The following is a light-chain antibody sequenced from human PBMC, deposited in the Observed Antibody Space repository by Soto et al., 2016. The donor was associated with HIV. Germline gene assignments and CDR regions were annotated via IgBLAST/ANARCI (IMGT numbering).Light chain of an antibody. CDR3: QQVNSYPLT. V-gene: IGKV1-9*01. CDR1: HGISSF. J-gene: IGKJ2*01. Sequence: DIQLTQSPSFLPASVGDRVSITCRASHGISSFLAWYQQKPGNAPKLLMYASSSMPGAVPSRFTGSGSGTDFTLTISSLQPEDSATYYCQQVNSYPLTFGQGTKLEIK. CDR2: ASS.